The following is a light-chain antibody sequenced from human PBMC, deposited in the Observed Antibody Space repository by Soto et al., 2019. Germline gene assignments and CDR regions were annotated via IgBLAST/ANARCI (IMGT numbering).Light chain of an antibody. CDR1: QRVSNTY. V-gene: IGKV3-20*01. J-gene: IGKJ4*01. CDR2: GVS. Sequence: EIVLAQSPGTLSLSPGERATLSCRASQRVSNTYLAWYQQEPGQAPRLLIYGVSSRATGIPDRFSGSGSGTDFTLTISRLEPEDFAVYYCQQYSSSPVTFGGGTTVEIK. CDR3: QQYSSSPVT.